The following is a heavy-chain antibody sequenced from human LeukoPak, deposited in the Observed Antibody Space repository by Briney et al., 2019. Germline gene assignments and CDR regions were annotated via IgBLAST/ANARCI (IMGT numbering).Heavy chain of an antibody. V-gene: IGHV1-2*06. D-gene: IGHD2-2*01. CDR2: SNANRGGT. CDR1: GYTFTGYY. Sequence: ASVKVSCKASGYTFTGYYMHWVRQAPGQGLEWMGRSNANRGGTSYAQKIQGRVTMTRVTSISTAYMELSRLRSDDPAVYYCARGPATAMIHWGQGTLVTVSS. CDR3: ARGPATAMIH. J-gene: IGHJ4*02.